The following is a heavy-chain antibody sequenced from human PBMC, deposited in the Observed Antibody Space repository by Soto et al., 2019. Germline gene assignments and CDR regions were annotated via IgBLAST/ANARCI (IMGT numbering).Heavy chain of an antibody. J-gene: IGHJ6*02. D-gene: IGHD3-3*01. CDR3: ASQFLEWSYPTGRGYYYYGMDV. Sequence: GGSLRLSCAASGFTFSRYEMNWVRQAPGKGLEWVSYISSSGSTIYYADSVKGRFTISRDNAKNSLYLQMNSLRAEDTAVYYCASQFLEWSYPTGRGYYYYGMDVWGQGTTVTVSS. CDR2: ISSSGSTI. CDR1: GFTFSRYE. V-gene: IGHV3-48*03.